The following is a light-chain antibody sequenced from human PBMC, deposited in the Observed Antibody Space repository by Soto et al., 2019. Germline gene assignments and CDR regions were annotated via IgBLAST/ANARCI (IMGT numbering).Light chain of an antibody. Sequence: NVLTQSPGTLSLSPGERLTLSCRASQSVTSNYLAWYQQKPGQAPRLLIYVASSRATGIPDRFSGSGSGTDFTLTISRLEPEDFAVYYCQQYGNSPFTFGGGTKVEIK. CDR3: QQYGNSPFT. CDR2: VAS. CDR1: QSVTSNY. J-gene: IGKJ4*01. V-gene: IGKV3-20*01.